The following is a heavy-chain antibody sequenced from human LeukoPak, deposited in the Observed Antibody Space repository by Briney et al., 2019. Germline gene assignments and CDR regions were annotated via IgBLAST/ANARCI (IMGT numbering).Heavy chain of an antibody. CDR1: GFTFSNYG. CDR2: IRYDGSNK. V-gene: IGHV3-30*02. D-gene: IGHD2/OR15-2a*01. CDR3: ARGLNSMIDY. Sequence: PGGSLRLSCAASGFTFSNYGVYWVRQAPGKGLEWVAFIRYDGSNKYHADSVKGRFTISRDSSKNTLHLLMNSLRPEDTAVYYCARGLNSMIDYWGQGTLVTVSS. J-gene: IGHJ4*02.